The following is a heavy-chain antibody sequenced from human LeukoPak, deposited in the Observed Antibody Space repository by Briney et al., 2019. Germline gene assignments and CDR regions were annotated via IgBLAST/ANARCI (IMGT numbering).Heavy chain of an antibody. J-gene: IGHJ4*02. CDR2: LNGGRT. D-gene: IGHD2-21*01. V-gene: IGHV3-23*01. CDR1: GFTFSNYA. CDR3: VKEVPTYGYFDY. Sequence: GGSLRLSCVASGFTFSNYAMSWVRQAPGRGLEWIAALNGGRTFFQDSVRGWCTISRDNSKSTLYLQLNSLTGDDTAVYYCVKEVPTYGYFDYWGRGTLVTVSS.